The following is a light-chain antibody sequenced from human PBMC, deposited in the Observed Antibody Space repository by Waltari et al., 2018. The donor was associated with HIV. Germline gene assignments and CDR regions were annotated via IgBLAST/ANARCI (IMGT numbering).Light chain of an antibody. Sequence: QSVLTQPPSVSGAPGQRVTISCTGSSSNIGARFDVPWYQQLPGTAPKLLIYGDNNRPSGVPYRFSGSKSGTSASLAITGLQAEDEADYYCQSYDSSLSGSVFGGGTKLTVL. V-gene: IGLV1-40*01. CDR1: SSNIGARFD. CDR2: GDN. CDR3: QSYDSSLSGSV. J-gene: IGLJ3*02.